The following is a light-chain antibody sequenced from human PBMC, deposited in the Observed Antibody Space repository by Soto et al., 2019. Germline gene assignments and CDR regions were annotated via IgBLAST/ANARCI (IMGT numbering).Light chain of an antibody. V-gene: IGKV3-15*01. CDR1: QSVGSN. J-gene: IGKJ2*01. Sequence: EIVMTQSPATLSVSPGERATLSCRASQSVGSNLAWYQQKPGQAPRLLIYGASTRATGIPARFSGSGSGTEFTHTISSLQSEDFAVYYCQQYNNWPPYTFGQGTKLEIK. CDR3: QQYNNWPPYT. CDR2: GAS.